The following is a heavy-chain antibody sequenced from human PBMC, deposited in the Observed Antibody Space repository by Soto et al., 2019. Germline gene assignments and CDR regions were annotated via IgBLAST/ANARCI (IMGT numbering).Heavy chain of an antibody. J-gene: IGHJ6*02. Sequence: GASVKVSCKVSGYTLTELSMHWVRQAPGKGLEWMGGFDPEDGETIYAQKFQGRVTMTEDTSTDTAYTELSSLRSEDTAVYYCATDRRIAAAGSLKYYYYGMDVWGQGTTVTVSS. D-gene: IGHD6-13*01. V-gene: IGHV1-24*01. CDR2: FDPEDGET. CDR1: GYTLTELS. CDR3: ATDRRIAAAGSLKYYYYGMDV.